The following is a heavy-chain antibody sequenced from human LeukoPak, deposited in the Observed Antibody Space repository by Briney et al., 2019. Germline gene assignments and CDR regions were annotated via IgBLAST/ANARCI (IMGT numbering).Heavy chain of an antibody. CDR3: AATITTDWYYFDY. D-gene: IGHD4-11*01. J-gene: IGHJ4*02. V-gene: IGHV3-33*01. CDR2: IWYDGSTK. Sequence: PGTSLRLSCTASGFNFGVYGMHWVRQAPGKGLEWVAVIWYDGSTKYYADTVKGRFAISRDNSKNTLYLQMNSLRAEDTSVYYCAATITTDWYYFDYWGQGNMVTVSS. CDR1: GFNFGVYG.